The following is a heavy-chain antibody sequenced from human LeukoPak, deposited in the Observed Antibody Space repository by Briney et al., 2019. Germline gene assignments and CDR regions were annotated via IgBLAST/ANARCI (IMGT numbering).Heavy chain of an antibody. J-gene: IGHJ4*02. V-gene: IGHV3-7*01. Sequence: GGSLRLSCVTSGSGFTFSEFWMGWVRQAPGERLEWVANIKGDGTETYYVDSVKGRFTISRDNAKNSVYVQMNSLRPEDTAVYYCATGARGKNWGQGTLVTVPS. CDR2: IKGDGTET. CDR3: ATGARGKN. CDR1: GSGFTFSEFW.